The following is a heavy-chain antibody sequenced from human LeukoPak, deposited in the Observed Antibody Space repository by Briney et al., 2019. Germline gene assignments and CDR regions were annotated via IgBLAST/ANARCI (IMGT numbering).Heavy chain of an antibody. CDR1: GGSISSYY. V-gene: IGHV4-59*01. CDR2: IYYSGST. CDR3: ARNSGWYEASIDY. D-gene: IGHD6-19*01. Sequence: SETLSLTRTVSGGSISSYYWSWIRQPPGKGLEWIGYIYYSGSTNYNPSLKSRVTISVDTSKNQFSLKLSSVTAADTAVYYCARNSGWYEASIDYWGQGTLVTVSS. J-gene: IGHJ4*02.